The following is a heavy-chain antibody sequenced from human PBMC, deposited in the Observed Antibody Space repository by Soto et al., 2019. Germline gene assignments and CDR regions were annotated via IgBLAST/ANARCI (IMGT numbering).Heavy chain of an antibody. Sequence: SETLSLTCNVSGGSIRSNYWSWIRQPAGKALEWIGRIYTSGTTNYNPSLKSRATTLIDTSKNQFSLILSSVTAADTGVYYCAREGASGFGMDVWGQGTTVTVSS. CDR2: IYTSGTT. D-gene: IGHD1-26*01. J-gene: IGHJ6*02. CDR3: AREGASGFGMDV. V-gene: IGHV4-4*07. CDR1: GGSIRSNY.